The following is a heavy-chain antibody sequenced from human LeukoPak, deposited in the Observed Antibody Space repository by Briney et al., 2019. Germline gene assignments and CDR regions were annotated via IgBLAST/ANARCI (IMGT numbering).Heavy chain of an antibody. CDR1: GFSFSRYA. D-gene: IGHD4-23*01. CDR2: ISGSAGST. Sequence: PGGSLRLSCAVSGFSFSRYAMRWVRQAAGKGLEWVSAISGSAGSTYYADSVKGQFTISRDNSKNTLYLQMNGLRAEDTALYYCAKEKTTVITPGVDYWGQGTLVTVSS. V-gene: IGHV3-23*01. CDR3: AKEKTTVITPGVDY. J-gene: IGHJ4*02.